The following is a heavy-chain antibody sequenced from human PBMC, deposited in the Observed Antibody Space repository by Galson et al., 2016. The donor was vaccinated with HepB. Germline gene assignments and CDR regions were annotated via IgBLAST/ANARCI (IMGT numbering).Heavy chain of an antibody. D-gene: IGHD6-13*01. J-gene: IGHJ1*01. Sequence: SLRLSCAASGFSFGSYEMNWVRQAPGKGLEWVSYISSSGSPIYYADPVKGRFTISRDNAKNSLYLQMNSLRVEDTAVYYCARDRSSWNTAPLEHWGQGTLVTVSS. V-gene: IGHV3-48*03. CDR1: GFSFGSYE. CDR2: ISSSGSPI. CDR3: ARDRSSWNTAPLEH.